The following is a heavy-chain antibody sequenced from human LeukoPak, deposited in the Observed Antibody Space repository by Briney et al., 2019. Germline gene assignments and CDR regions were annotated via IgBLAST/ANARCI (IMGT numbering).Heavy chain of an antibody. V-gene: IGHV3-23*01. D-gene: IGHD4-17*01. Sequence: GGSLRPSCAAAGFTVSSNYMSWVRQAPGKGLEWVSAISGSGGSTYYADSVKGRFTISRDNSKNTLYLQMNSLRAEDTAVYYCASTHGDRPTYWGQGTLVTVSS. J-gene: IGHJ4*02. CDR1: GFTVSSNY. CDR3: ASTHGDRPTY. CDR2: ISGSGGST.